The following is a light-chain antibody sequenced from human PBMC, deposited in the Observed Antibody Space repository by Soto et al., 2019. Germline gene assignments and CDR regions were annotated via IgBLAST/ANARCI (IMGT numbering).Light chain of an antibody. CDR3: QQYVMPPFT. CDR1: QSVSKWY. Sequence: EIVLTQSPATLSVSPGERVTLSCRASQSVSKWYVAWYQVKPGQAPRLVIYGASSRATGIPDRFSGGGSGTEFTLSISRLEPEDFAVYYCQQYVMPPFTFGRGTKVDI. J-gene: IGKJ2*01. CDR2: GAS. V-gene: IGKV3-20*01.